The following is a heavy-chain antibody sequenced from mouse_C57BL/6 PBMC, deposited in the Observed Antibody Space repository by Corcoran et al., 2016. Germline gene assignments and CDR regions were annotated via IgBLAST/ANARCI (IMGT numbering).Heavy chain of an antibody. D-gene: IGHD1-1*01. CDR3: ARRFYYYGSSLWFAY. V-gene: IGHV1-22*01. CDR1: GYTFTDYN. CDR2: INPNNGGT. Sequence: EVQLQQSGPELVKPGASVKMSCKASGYTFTDYNMHWVKQSHGKSLEWIGYINPNNGGTSYNQKFKGKATLTVNKSSSTAYIEIRSLTSEAAAVDYCARRFYYYGSSLWFAYGGQGTLVTVSA. J-gene: IGHJ3*01.